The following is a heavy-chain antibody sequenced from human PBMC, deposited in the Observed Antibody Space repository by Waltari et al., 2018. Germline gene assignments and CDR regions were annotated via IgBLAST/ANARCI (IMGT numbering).Heavy chain of an antibody. V-gene: IGHV4-34*01. J-gene: IGHJ6*03. CDR3: ARGNGVHSCTRNCYYYMDV. D-gene: IGHD2-8*01. CDR2: IKHSGST. CDR1: VGSFSGSY. Sequence: QLKLQQWGAGLLKPSETLSLPSASHVGSFSGSYWSWIRQPPGKGLEGMGEIKHSGSTNYNPYHKSRVTISVDTSRNQFSLKLSSVTAADTAVYYCARGNGVHSCTRNCYYYMDVWGKGTTVTISS.